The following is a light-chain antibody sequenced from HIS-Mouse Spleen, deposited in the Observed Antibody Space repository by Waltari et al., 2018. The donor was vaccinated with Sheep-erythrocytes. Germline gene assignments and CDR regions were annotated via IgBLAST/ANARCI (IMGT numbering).Light chain of an antibody. CDR2: DVS. CDR1: SSDVGGYNY. J-gene: IGLJ1*01. CDR3: CSYAGSYNHV. V-gene: IGLV2-11*01. Sequence: QSALTQPRSVSGSPGQSVTISCTGTSSDVGGYNYVSWYQQHPGKAPNLMIYDVSKRPSGVPDRFSGSKSGNTASLTISGLQAEDEADYYCCSYAGSYNHVFATGTKVTVL.